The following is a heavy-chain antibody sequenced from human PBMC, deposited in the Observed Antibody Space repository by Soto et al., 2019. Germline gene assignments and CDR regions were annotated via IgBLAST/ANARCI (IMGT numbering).Heavy chain of an antibody. D-gene: IGHD2-15*01. V-gene: IGHV1-18*01. CDR1: GYTFTSYG. Sequence: ASVKVSCKASGYTFTSYGISWVRQAPGQGLEWMGWISAYNGNTNYAQKLQGRVTMTTDTSTSTAYMELRSLRSDDTAVYYCARRACSGGSCYSYFSGAFDIWGQGTMVTVSS. CDR3: ARRACSGGSCYSYFSGAFDI. CDR2: ISAYNGNT. J-gene: IGHJ3*02.